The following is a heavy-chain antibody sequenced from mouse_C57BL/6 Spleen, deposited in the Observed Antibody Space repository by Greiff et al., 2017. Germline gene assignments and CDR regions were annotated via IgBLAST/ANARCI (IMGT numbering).Heavy chain of an antibody. D-gene: IGHD1-1*01. CDR1: GYSITSGYY. CDR2: ISYDGSN. CDR3: ARDTNYGSDYWYFNV. J-gene: IGHJ1*03. Sequence: ESGPGLVKPSQSLSLTCSVTGYSITSGYYWNWIRQFPGNKLEWMGYISYDGSNNYNPSLNNRISITRDTSKNQFFLKLNSDTTEDTVTYYCARDTNYGSDYWYFNVWSTGTTVTVSS. V-gene: IGHV3-6*01.